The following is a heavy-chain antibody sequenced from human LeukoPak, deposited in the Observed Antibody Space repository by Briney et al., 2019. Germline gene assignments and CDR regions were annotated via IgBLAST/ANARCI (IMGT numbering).Heavy chain of an antibody. CDR1: GFTFSRYA. J-gene: IGHJ4*02. CDR2: TGLNSVNT. Sequence: GGSLRLSCAASGFTFSRYAMNWVRQAPGKGLEWVSTTGLNSVNTLCAESVQGRFSISRDNSKNTLYLQMDNLRVDDTAVYYCAKGDDIGKHPTRAYYFDTWGQGTLVTVSS. D-gene: IGHD5-24*01. V-gene: IGHV3-23*01. CDR3: AKGDDIGKHPTRAYYFDT.